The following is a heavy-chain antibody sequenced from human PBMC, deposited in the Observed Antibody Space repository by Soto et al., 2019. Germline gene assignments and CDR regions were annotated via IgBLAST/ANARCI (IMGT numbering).Heavy chain of an antibody. J-gene: IGHJ3*02. V-gene: IGHV5-51*01. Sequence: GESLKISCKGSGYSFTDYWIGWVRQLPGKGPEWMGIIYPGDSDHRYSPSFQGQVTISADKSISTAYLQWSSLKASDTAMYYCARRWDTSDYWPHAAFDIWGQGTMVTVSS. CDR2: IYPGDSDH. CDR1: GYSFTDYW. CDR3: ARRWDTSDYWPHAAFDI. D-gene: IGHD3-22*01.